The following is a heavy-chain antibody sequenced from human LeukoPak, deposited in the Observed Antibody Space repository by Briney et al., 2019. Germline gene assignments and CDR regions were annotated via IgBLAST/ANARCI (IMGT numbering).Heavy chain of an antibody. CDR1: GYTFTGYY. J-gene: IGHJ6*03. CDR3: ARGGGRWLAYYYYYMDV. D-gene: IGHD6-19*01. CDR2: INPNSGGT. Sequence: ASVKVSCKASGYTFTGYYMHWVRQAPGQGLEWTGWINPNSGGTNYAQKFQGRVTMTRDTSISTAYMELSRLRSDDTAVYYCARGGGRWLAYYYYYMDVWGKGTTVTVSS. V-gene: IGHV1-2*02.